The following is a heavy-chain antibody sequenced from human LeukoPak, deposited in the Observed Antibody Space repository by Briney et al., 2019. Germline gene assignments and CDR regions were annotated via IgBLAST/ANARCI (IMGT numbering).Heavy chain of an antibody. V-gene: IGHV1-24*01. CDR3: ATYSGYALHDAFDI. D-gene: IGHD5-12*01. Sequence: WASVKVSCKVSRYTVTELSMHWVRQAPGKGLEWTGGFDPEDGEAIYAQKFQGRVTMTEDTSTDTAYMELSSLRSEDTAVYYCATYSGYALHDAFDIWGQGTMVTVSS. CDR2: FDPEDGEA. J-gene: IGHJ3*02. CDR1: RYTVTELS.